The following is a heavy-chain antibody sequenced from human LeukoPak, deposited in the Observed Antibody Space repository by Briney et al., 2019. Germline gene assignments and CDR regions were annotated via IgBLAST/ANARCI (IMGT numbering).Heavy chain of an antibody. Sequence: ASVKVSCKASGGTFSSYAISWVRQAPGQGLEWMGRIIPILGIANYAQKFQGRVTITADKSTSTAYMELSSLRSEDTAVYYCARDRDNYYDSSGYFDYWGQGTLVTVSS. CDR3: ARDRDNYYDSSGYFDY. CDR1: GGTFSSYA. D-gene: IGHD3-22*01. J-gene: IGHJ4*02. CDR2: IIPILGIA. V-gene: IGHV1-69*04.